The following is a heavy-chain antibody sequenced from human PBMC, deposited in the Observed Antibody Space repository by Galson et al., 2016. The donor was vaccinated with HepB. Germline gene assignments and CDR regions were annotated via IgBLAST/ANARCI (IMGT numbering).Heavy chain of an antibody. CDR1: GASVSSSNCY. V-gene: IGHV4-39*02. J-gene: IGHJ4*02. CDR2: VSSRATT. Sequence: SETLSLTCTVSGASVSSSNCYWGWLRQPPGKGLQWLASVSSRATTDYKPSPRSRLTISADTSKNHFSLRLSSVTAADTAVYYCARTFSPTNQDFFNSWGQGTLVTVSS. CDR3: ARTFSPTNQDFFNS. D-gene: IGHD1-14*01.